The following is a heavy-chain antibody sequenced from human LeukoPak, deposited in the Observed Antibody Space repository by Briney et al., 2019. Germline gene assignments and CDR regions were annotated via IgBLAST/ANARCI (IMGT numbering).Heavy chain of an antibody. CDR1: GFSLSTSGVG. V-gene: IGHV2-5*01. J-gene: IGHJ6*03. D-gene: IGHD6-19*01. Sequence: GSGPTLVKPTQTLTLTCTFSGFSLSTSGVGVGWIRQPPGKALEWLALIYWNDDKRYSPSLKSRLTITKDTSKNQVVLTMTNMDPVDTATYYCAHRLGRGSSGWSDYYYYYMDVWGKGTTVTVSS. CDR2: IYWNDDK. CDR3: AHRLGRGSSGWSDYYYYYMDV.